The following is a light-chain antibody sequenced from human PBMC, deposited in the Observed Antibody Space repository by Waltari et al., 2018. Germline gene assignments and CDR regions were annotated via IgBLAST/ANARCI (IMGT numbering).Light chain of an antibody. V-gene: IGKV1-5*03. CDR1: QSINSW. CDR3: LQYDTQPWS. Sequence: DIQTTLSPSSLSASVGDTVTITCRASQSINSWLDWYQQKPGTAPNLLIYKTSTLRSGVPSRFSGSGSGTEFTLTISSLQPEDFATYYCLQYDTQPWSFGPGTKVEIK. CDR2: KTS. J-gene: IGKJ1*01.